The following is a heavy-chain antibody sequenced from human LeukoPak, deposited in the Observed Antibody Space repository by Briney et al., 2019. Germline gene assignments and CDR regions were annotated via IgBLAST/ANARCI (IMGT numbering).Heavy chain of an antibody. Sequence: GGSLRLSCAASGFAFSSDWMHWVRQAPGKGLVWVSRINSDGSSTTYADSVKGRFTISRDNAKNTLYLQMNSLRAEDTAVYYCARHHYSSSWYFAFDVWGQGTMVTVSS. J-gene: IGHJ3*01. CDR1: GFAFSSDW. D-gene: IGHD6-13*01. CDR2: INSDGSST. V-gene: IGHV3-74*03. CDR3: ARHHYSSSWYFAFDV.